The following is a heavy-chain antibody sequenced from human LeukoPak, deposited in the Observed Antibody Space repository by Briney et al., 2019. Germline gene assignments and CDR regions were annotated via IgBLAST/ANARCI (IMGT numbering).Heavy chain of an antibody. CDR1: GGSISSNSNY. CDR2: ISYGGST. D-gene: IGHD2-21*01. V-gene: IGHV4-39*01. CDR3: ARQALWFFDH. Sequence: PSETLSLTCTVSGGSISSNSNYWARIPQPPGRGLDWIGSISYGGSTYYSPSLESRVTISVDTSKNQFSLRLSSVTAADAAVYYCARQALWFFDHWGQGTLVTVSS. J-gene: IGHJ4*02.